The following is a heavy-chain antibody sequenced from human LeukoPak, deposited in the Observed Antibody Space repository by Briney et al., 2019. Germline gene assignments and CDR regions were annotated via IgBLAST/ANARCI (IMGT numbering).Heavy chain of an antibody. CDR1: GFTFSSDW. CDR3: ARGVPGGSYFDFDY. D-gene: IGHD1-26*01. V-gene: IGHV3-48*01. CDR2: ISSTSSTK. Sequence: GGSLRLSCAASGFTFSSDWVHWVRQVPGKGLEWVSYISSTSSTKYYADSAKGRCTISRENAKNSLYLQMNSLRAGDTAVYYCARGVPGGSYFDFDYWGQGTLVTVSS. J-gene: IGHJ4*02.